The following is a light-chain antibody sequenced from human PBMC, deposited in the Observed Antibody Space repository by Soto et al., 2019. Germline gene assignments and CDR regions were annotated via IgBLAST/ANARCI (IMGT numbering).Light chain of an antibody. CDR2: EVS. Sequence: QSALTQPASVSESPGQSITISCTGTSSDVGAYNYVSWYQQLPGKAPKLMIYEVSNRPSGVSNRFSGSKSGNTASLTISGLQAEDEANYFCTSSTSDSLYVFGTGTKVTVL. J-gene: IGLJ1*01. CDR1: SSDVGAYNY. V-gene: IGLV2-14*01. CDR3: TSSTSDSLYV.